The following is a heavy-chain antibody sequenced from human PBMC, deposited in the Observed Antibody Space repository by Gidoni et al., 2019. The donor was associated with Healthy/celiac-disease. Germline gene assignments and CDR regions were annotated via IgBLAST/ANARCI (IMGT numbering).Heavy chain of an antibody. CDR2: IWYDGSNK. Sequence: QVQLVVSGGGVVQPGRSLSLSCAASGFTFSSLGMHWVRQAPGKGLEWVAVIWYDGSNKYYADSVKGRFTISRDKSKNTLYLQMNSLRAEDTAVYYCARDRSDYYDSSGFSGIDYWGQGTLVTVSS. V-gene: IGHV3-33*01. D-gene: IGHD3-22*01. CDR1: GFTFSSLG. J-gene: IGHJ4*02. CDR3: ARDRSDYYDSSGFSGIDY.